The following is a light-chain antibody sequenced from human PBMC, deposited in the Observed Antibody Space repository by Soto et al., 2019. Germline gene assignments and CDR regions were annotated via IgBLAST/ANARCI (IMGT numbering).Light chain of an antibody. Sequence: DIQMTQSPSTMSASVGDRVTSTCRASQSISSWLAWYQQKPGKAPKLLIYKSSTLESGVRSRFSGSGSGTEFTLTISSLQPDDFATYYCQQYKSYLYTFGQGTKLEIK. CDR3: QQYKSYLYT. CDR2: KSS. J-gene: IGKJ2*01. V-gene: IGKV1-5*03. CDR1: QSISSW.